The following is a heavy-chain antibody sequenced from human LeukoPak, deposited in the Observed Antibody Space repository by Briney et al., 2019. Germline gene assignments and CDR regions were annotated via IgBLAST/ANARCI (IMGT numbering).Heavy chain of an antibody. CDR2: ISYDGSNK. V-gene: IGHV3-30-3*01. CDR1: GFTFSIYA. CDR3: ARGPLTGRWPDMGFDY. J-gene: IGHJ4*02. Sequence: GGSLRLSCAASGFTFSIYAIHWVRQAPGMGLEWVAVISYDGSNKYYADSVKGRFTISRDNSKNTLYLQMNSLRAEDTAVYYCARGPLTGRWPDMGFDYWGQGTLVTVSS. D-gene: IGHD5-24*01.